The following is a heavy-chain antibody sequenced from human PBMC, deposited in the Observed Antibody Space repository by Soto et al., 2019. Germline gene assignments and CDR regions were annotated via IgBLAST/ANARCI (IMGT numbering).Heavy chain of an antibody. CDR3: VRGLPGGFDP. CDR1: GFIFSNFD. V-gene: IGHV3-13*01. CDR2: IGFAGDT. D-gene: IGHD3-10*01. Sequence: GSLRLSCGASGFIFSNFDMHWVRQTTEKGLEWVSGIGFAGDTNYSGSVKGRFTISRENAKNSLFLQMNSLRVGDTAVYYCVRGLPGGFDPWGQGTLVTVSS. J-gene: IGHJ5*02.